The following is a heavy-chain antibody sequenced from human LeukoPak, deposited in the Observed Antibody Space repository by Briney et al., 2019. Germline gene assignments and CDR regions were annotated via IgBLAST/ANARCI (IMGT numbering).Heavy chain of an antibody. D-gene: IGHD2-15*01. CDR3: AKEVGVGHMDV. Sequence: GGSLRLSCAASGFTFSTFAMIWVRQPPGKGLEWVSSIFPSGGEIHYADSVRGRFTISRDNSKSTLSLQMNSLRAEDTAVYYCAKEVGVGHMDVWGKGTTVTVSS. J-gene: IGHJ6*03. CDR2: IFPSGGEI. V-gene: IGHV3-23*01. CDR1: GFTFSTFA.